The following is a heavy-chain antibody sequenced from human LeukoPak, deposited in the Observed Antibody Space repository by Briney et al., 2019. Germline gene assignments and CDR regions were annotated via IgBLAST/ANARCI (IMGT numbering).Heavy chain of an antibody. D-gene: IGHD6-13*01. V-gene: IGHV4-59*01. J-gene: IGHJ4*02. CDR2: IYYSGST. CDR3: ARLYSSSWDVDY. Sequence: SETLSLTCTVSGGSISSYYWSWIRQPPGKGLEWIGYIYYSGSTNYNPSLKSRVTISVDTSKNQFSLKLSSVTAADTAVYYCARLYSSSWDVDYWGQGTLVTVSS. CDR1: GGSISSYY.